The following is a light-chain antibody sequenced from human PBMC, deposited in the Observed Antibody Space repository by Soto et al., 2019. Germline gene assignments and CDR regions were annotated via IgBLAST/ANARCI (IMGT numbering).Light chain of an antibody. CDR3: QQTNTFPLT. Sequence: DIQMTQSPSSVAASVGDRVTITCRASQDISYWLAWYQQKPGKAPKILIYAASSLQSGVPSRFSGSRSGTEFTLTISSLQPEDFATYFCQQTNTFPLTFGGGTKVDIK. J-gene: IGKJ4*01. V-gene: IGKV1-12*01. CDR2: AAS. CDR1: QDISYW.